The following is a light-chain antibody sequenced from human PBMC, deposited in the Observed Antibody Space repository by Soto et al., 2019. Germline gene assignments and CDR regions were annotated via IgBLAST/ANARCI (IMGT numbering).Light chain of an antibody. J-gene: IGLJ1*01. CDR2: VVS. Sequence: QSVLTQPASVSGSPGQSITISCTGASSDVGGYNYVSWYQQHPGKAPKLMIYVVSNRPSGVSSRFSGSKSGNTASLTISGLQSEDEADYYCSSYTDSRTYVFGTGTKVTVL. CDR3: SSYTDSRTYV. V-gene: IGLV2-14*01. CDR1: SSDVGGYNY.